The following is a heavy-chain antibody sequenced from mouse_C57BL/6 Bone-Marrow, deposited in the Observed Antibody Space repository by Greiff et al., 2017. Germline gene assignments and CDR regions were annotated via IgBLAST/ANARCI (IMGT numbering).Heavy chain of an antibody. CDR1: GYTFTSYG. J-gene: IGHJ4*01. V-gene: IGHV1-81*01. CDR3: SPGVGDMDD. CDR2: IYPGSGDT. D-gene: IGHD3-1*01. Sequence: VQLVESGAELARPGASVKLSCKASGYTFTSYGISWVKQRTGQGLEWIGEIYPGSGDTYYNEKFKGKATLTADKSSSTAYMELRSLTSEDSAVYFCSPGVGDMDDWGQGTAVTVSS.